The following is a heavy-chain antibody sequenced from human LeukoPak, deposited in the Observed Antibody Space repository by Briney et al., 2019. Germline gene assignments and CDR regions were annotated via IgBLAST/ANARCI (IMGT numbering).Heavy chain of an antibody. V-gene: IGHV1-69*01. CDR1: GGTFSSYA. CDR2: IIPIFGTA. CDR3: ASSGDWSGFHPGGHAFDI. J-gene: IGHJ3*02. Sequence: SVNVSCKAPGGTFSSYAISWVRQAPGQGLEWMGGIIPIFGTANYAQKFQGRVTITADESTSTAYMELSSLRSEDTAVYYCASSGDWSGFHPGGHAFDIWGQGTMVTVSS. D-gene: IGHD3-3*01.